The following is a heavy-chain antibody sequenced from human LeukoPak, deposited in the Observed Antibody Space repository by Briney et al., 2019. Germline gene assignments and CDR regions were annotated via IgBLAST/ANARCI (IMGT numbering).Heavy chain of an antibody. CDR2: IYYSGST. CDR1: GGSISSSGYY. J-gene: IGHJ1*01. V-gene: IGHV4-31*03. CDR3: ALGYCGGGSCYAREYFQH. Sequence: PSETLSLTCTVSGGSISSSGYYWTWIRQHPGKGLEWIGYIYYSGSTYYNPSLKSRVTISVDTSKNQFSLRLSSVTAADTAVYYCALGYCGGGSCYAREYFQHWGQGTLVTVSS. D-gene: IGHD2-15*01.